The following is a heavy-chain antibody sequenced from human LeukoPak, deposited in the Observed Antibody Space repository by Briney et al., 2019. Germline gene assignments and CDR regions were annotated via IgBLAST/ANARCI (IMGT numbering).Heavy chain of an antibody. Sequence: GRSLRLSCAASGFTFSSYAMHWVRQAPGKGLEWVAVISYDGSNKYYADSVKGRFTISRDNSKNTLYLQMNSLRAEDTAVYYCAREVEGSDYYGSGSYYIWGQGTLVTVSS. D-gene: IGHD3-10*01. CDR2: ISYDGSNK. CDR3: AREVEGSDYYGSGSYYI. V-gene: IGHV3-30-3*01. J-gene: IGHJ4*02. CDR1: GFTFSSYA.